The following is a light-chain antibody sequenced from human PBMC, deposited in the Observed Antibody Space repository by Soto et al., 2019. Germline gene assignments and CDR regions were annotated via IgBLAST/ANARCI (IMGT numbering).Light chain of an antibody. CDR3: AVWDDTLNGPL. J-gene: IGLJ2*01. CDR1: SSNIAGNT. CDR2: KNN. Sequence: QSVLTQPPSASGTAGQRVTISCFGSSSNIAGNTINWYRQLPGAAPKLLIYKNNERPSGVPDRFSASKSGTSASLAISGLQSEDEADYYCAVWDDTLNGPLFGGGTKLTVL. V-gene: IGLV1-44*01.